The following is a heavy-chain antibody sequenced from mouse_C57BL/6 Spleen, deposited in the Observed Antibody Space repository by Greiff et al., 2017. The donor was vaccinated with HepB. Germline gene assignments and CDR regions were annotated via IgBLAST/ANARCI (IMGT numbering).Heavy chain of an antibody. Sequence: EVQLQQSGPELVKPGASVKISCKASGYTFTDYYMNWVKQSHGKSLEWIGDINPNNGGTSYNQKFKGKATLTVDKSSSTAYMELRSLTSEDSAVYYCAPYYYGSSSYWYFDVWGTGTTVTVSS. CDR2: INPNNGGT. V-gene: IGHV1-26*01. D-gene: IGHD1-1*01. J-gene: IGHJ1*03. CDR1: GYTFTDYY. CDR3: APYYYGSSSYWYFDV.